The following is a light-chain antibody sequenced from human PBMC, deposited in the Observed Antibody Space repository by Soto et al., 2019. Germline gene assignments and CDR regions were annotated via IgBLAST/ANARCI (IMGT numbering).Light chain of an antibody. CDR1: QNVTTS. CDR3: QQYDYSRT. CDR2: DVS. J-gene: IGKJ1*01. Sequence: DIQLTQSPSTLSASVGDSVTITCRASQNVTTSMAWYQHKPGRAPKLLIFDVSNLESGVPSRFSGGGSGTDFTLTISSLHSDYFATYYCQQYDYSRTFGRGTKVDLK. V-gene: IGKV1-5*01.